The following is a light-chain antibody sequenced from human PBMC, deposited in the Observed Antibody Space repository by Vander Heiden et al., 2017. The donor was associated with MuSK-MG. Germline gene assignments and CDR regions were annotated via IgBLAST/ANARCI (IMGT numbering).Light chain of an antibody. CDR1: QSISSY. CDR2: AAS. Sequence: DIQMTQSPSSLSASVGDRVTITCRASQSISSYLNWYQQKPGKAPKLLIYAASSLQSGVPSRFSGSGSGTDFTLTISRLQPEDFATYYCQQSDSTSFTFGHGTKVDIK. J-gene: IGKJ3*01. CDR3: QQSDSTSFT. V-gene: IGKV1-39*01.